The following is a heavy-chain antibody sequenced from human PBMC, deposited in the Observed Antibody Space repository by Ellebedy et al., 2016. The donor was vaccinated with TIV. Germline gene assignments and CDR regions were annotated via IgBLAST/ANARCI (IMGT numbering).Heavy chain of an antibody. Sequence: SETLSLXXSVSHYPISGGYYWGWVRQPPVKGLEWIGSMYHSGSTYYNPTLKSRVTMSVDTSKNQLSLRLNSVTAADTAIYYCARMRSYGFSTPEYWGQGTLVTVSS. J-gene: IGHJ4*02. V-gene: IGHV4-38-2*02. D-gene: IGHD3-16*01. CDR2: MYHSGST. CDR1: HYPISGGYY. CDR3: ARMRSYGFSTPEY.